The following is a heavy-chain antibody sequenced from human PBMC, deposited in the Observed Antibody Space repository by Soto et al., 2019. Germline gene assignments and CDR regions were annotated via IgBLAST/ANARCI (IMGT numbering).Heavy chain of an antibody. CDR1: GGSISSGGYY. V-gene: IGHV4-31*03. Sequence: QVQLQEPGPGLMKPSQTLSLTCTVSGGSISSGGYYWSWIRQHPGKGLEWIGYIYYSGSTYYNPCLNSRVTISVDTSKNQFSLQLSSVAAADTAVYYCARDRRVRGVMSGFDYWGEGTLVTVSS. D-gene: IGHD3-10*01. J-gene: IGHJ4*02. CDR2: IYYSGST. CDR3: ARDRRVRGVMSGFDY.